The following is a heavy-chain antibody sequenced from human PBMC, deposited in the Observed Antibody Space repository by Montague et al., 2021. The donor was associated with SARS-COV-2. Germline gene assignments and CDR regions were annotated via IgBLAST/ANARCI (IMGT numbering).Heavy chain of an antibody. V-gene: IGHV3-53*01. CDR3: ARDFGESRDH. CDR2: IYGSGRT. Sequence: SLRLSCAASGFTVSSNYMSWVRQALGKGLEWVSLIYGSGRTSYADSVKGRFTMSRDNSKNTLYLQMNSLRAEDTAVYYCARDFGESRDHWGQGTLVTVSS. D-gene: IGHD3-10*01. J-gene: IGHJ4*02. CDR1: GFTVSSNY.